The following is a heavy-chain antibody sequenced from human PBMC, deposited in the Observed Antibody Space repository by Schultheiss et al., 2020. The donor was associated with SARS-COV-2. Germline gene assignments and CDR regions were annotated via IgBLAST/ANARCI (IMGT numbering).Heavy chain of an antibody. Sequence: SETLSLTCTVSGGSISSDTYYWGWIRQPPGKGLEWIGNIYYSGDTYHNPSLQSRATISVDTSKNQFSLELTSVTAADTAVYYCASTSDIVVAVATAWGQGTLVTVSS. J-gene: IGHJ1*01. CDR2: IYYSGDT. V-gene: IGHV4-39*01. D-gene: IGHD2-15*01. CDR3: ASTSDIVVAVATA. CDR1: GGSISSDTYY.